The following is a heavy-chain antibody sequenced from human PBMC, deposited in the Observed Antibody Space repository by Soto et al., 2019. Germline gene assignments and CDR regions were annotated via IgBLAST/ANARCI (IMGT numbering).Heavy chain of an antibody. V-gene: IGHV1-46*03. CDR2: INPSGGST. D-gene: IGHD3-10*01. J-gene: IGHJ4*02. CDR3: ARGGDSGTYTFDY. CDR1: GYTFTNYY. Sequence: QVQLVQSGAEVKKPGASVKISCKASGYTFTNYYIHWVRQAPGQGLEWMGIINPSGGSTSYAQKFQGRVTMTRDTSTNIVYMDLSSLRSEDTAVYYCARGGDSGTYTFDYWGQGTLVTVSS.